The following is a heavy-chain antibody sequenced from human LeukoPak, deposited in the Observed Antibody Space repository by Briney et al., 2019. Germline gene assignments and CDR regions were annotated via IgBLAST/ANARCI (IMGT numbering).Heavy chain of an antibody. CDR2: IRKQSDGGTA. V-gene: IGHV3-15*01. D-gene: IGHD3-10*01. Sequence: GGFLRLSCAASGFTVNQAWMSWVRQAPGKGLEWVGRIRKQSDGGTADSAAPVKGRFTISRDDSKNMLYLQMSSLRTEDTALYYCTTSLGPGELSGFDHWGQGTLVTVAS. CDR3: TTSLGPGELSGFDH. CDR1: GFTVNQAW. J-gene: IGHJ4*02.